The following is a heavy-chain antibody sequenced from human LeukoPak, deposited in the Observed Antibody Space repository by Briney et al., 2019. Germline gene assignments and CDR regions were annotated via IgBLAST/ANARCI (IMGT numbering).Heavy chain of an antibody. Sequence: SETLSLTCTVSGGSLSSGSNYWSWIRQPAGKALAWLGRIYTTGSTNYNPSLKSRVTISVDTSKNQFSLKLSSVTAADTAVYYCARSGNYASNPFDYWGQGTLVTVSS. CDR2: IYTTGST. CDR3: ARSGNYASNPFDY. CDR1: GGSLSSGSNY. D-gene: IGHD4-23*01. J-gene: IGHJ4*02. V-gene: IGHV4-61*02.